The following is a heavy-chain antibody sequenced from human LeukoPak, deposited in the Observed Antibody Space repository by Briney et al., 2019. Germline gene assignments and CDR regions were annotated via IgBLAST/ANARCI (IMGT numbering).Heavy chain of an antibody. D-gene: IGHD3-9*01. Sequence: PGGSLRLSCAASGFTFSSYRMSWVRQAPGKGLEWVANIKQDGSEKYYVDSVKGRFTISRDNAKNSLYLQMNSLRAEDTAVYYCARDFDDILTGYYPNDAFDIWGQGTMVTVSS. V-gene: IGHV3-7*01. CDR1: GFTFSSYR. CDR3: ARDFDDILTGYYPNDAFDI. CDR2: IKQDGSEK. J-gene: IGHJ3*02.